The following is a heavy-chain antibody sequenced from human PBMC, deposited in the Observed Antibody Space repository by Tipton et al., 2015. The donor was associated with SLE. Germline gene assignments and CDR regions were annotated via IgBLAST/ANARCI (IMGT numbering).Heavy chain of an antibody. J-gene: IGHJ3*02. D-gene: IGHD2-21*02. CDR3: ARYGDSWPEAFDI. Sequence: GSLRLSCAASEFTVSDYAVTWVRQAPGKGLEWVSVLFSGGSIHYADSVKGRFTISRDNSKNTVFLQMNSLRPDDTGVYYCARYGDSWPEAFDIWGQGTLVTVSS. CDR1: EFTVSDYA. V-gene: IGHV3-23*03. CDR2: LFSGGSI.